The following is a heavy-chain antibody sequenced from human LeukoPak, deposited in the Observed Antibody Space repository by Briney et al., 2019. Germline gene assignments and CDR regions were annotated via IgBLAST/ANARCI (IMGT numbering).Heavy chain of an antibody. CDR2: ISRSGSTK. Sequence: GGSLRLSCAASGFTFSDYNMRWIRQAPGKGLEWVSSISRSGSTKYYADSVKGRFTISRDNAKNSLFLQMNSLRAEDTAVYYCXXXXXXXXXXXCYSGGLGYMDVWGKGTTVTISS. CDR1: GFTFSDYN. D-gene: IGHD2-15*01. J-gene: IGHJ6*03. CDR3: XXXXXXXXXXXCYSGGLGYMDV. V-gene: IGHV3-11*01.